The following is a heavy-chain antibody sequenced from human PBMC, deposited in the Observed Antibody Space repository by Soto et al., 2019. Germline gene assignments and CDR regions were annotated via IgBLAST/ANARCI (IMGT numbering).Heavy chain of an antibody. Sequence: SETLSLTCSVSGGSLSSGPYSWGWIRQPPGKGLEWIGTFHYRGRTYYSPSLESRVTISVDTSKNQFSLKVSSVTAADTAVFYCARLAGYCSGTSCYGYYGMDVWGQGTTVTVSS. CDR2: FHYRGRT. J-gene: IGHJ6*02. CDR1: GGSLSSGPYS. CDR3: ARLAGYCSGTSCYGYYGMDV. D-gene: IGHD2-2*01. V-gene: IGHV4-39*01.